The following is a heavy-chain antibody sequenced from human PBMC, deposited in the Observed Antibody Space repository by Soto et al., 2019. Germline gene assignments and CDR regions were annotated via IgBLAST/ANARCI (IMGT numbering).Heavy chain of an antibody. J-gene: IGHJ4*02. V-gene: IGHV4-30-4*01. D-gene: IGHD5-18*01. CDR1: GDSISSGDYY. Sequence: SETLSLTCTVSGDSISSGDYYWSWIRQSPGKGLEWIAYIFYNGSPYYNPSLKSRVTISVDTSKNQLYLNLNSATAADTAVYYCARGRGYSYGIDYWGQGTPVT. CDR3: ARGRGYSYGIDY. CDR2: IFYNGSP.